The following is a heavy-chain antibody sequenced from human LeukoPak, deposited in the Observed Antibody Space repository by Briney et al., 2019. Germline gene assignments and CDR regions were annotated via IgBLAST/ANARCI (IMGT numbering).Heavy chain of an antibody. J-gene: IGHJ4*02. CDR3: AKGYCSSTSCYTGGFYY. V-gene: IGHV3-9*01. CDR1: GFTFDDYA. D-gene: IGHD2-2*02. Sequence: GGSLRLSCAASGFTFDDYAMHWVRQAPGKGLEWASGISWNSGSIGYADSVKGRFTISRDNAKNSLYLQMNSLRAEDTALYYCAKGYCSSTSCYTGGFYYWGQGTLVTVSS. CDR2: ISWNSGSI.